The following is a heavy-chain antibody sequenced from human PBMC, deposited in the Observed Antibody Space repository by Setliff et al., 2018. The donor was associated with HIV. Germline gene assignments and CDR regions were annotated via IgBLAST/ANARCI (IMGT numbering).Heavy chain of an antibody. D-gene: IGHD3-10*01. J-gene: IGHJ6*03. CDR3: ARGTRLMVRGTPIWYYYYMDV. CDR2: IYHSGTT. V-gene: IGHV4-4*02. CDR1: GGSISNYYW. Sequence: SETLSLTCIVSGGSISNYYWWTWVRQPPGKGLEWIGEIYHSGTTDYKPSLKSRVTMSPDQAKKQLSLRLSYVTAADTAVYYCARGTRLMVRGTPIWYYYYMDVWGKGTTVTVSS.